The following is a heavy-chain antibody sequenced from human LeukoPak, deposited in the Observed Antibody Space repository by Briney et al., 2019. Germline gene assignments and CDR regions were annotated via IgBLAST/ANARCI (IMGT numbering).Heavy chain of an antibody. D-gene: IGHD1-26*01. J-gene: IGHJ4*02. CDR3: AKDICGSPWYYFDY. Sequence: GRSLRLSCAASGFTFDDYAMHCVRHTPGKGLEWVSGISWNSGSIGYADSVKGRFTISRDNAKNSLYLQMNSLRAEDTALYYCAKDICGSPWYYFDYWGQGTQVTVSS. V-gene: IGHV3-9*01. CDR2: ISWNSGSI. CDR1: GFTFDDYA.